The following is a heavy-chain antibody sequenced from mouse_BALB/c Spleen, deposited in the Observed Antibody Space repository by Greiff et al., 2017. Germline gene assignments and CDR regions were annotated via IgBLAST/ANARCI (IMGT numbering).Heavy chain of an antibody. J-gene: IGHJ4*01. D-gene: IGHD2-3*01. CDR1: GFSLTSYG. CDR2: IWSGGST. CDR3: ARNKRDGYYYAMDY. Sequence: QVQLKQSGPGLVQPSQSLSITCTVSGFSLTSYGVHWVRQSPGKGLEWLGVIWSGGSTDYNAAFISRLSISKDNSKSQVFFKMNSLQANDTAIYYCARNKRDGYYYAMDYWGQGTSVTVSS. V-gene: IGHV2-2*02.